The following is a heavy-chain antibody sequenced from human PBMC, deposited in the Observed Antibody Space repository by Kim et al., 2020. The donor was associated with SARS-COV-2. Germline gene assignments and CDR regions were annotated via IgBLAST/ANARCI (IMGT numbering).Heavy chain of an antibody. CDR2: IGTAGDT. Sequence: GGSLRLSCAAPGFTFSSYDMHWVRQATGKGLEWVSAIGTAGDTYYPGSVKGRFTISRENAKNSLYLQMNSLRAGDTAVYYFARAVADDWTSGAFDIWGQGTMVTVSS. V-gene: IGHV3-13*01. J-gene: IGHJ3*02. CDR3: ARAVADDWTSGAFDI. D-gene: IGHD6-19*01. CDR1: GFTFSSYD.